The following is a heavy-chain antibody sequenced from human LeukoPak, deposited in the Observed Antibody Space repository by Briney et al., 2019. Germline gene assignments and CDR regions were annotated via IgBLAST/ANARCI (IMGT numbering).Heavy chain of an antibody. V-gene: IGHV3-30*04. J-gene: IGHJ4*02. CDR1: GFTFSSYA. CDR2: ISYDGSSE. CDR3: ASPLRRYSYNSSGFFCIAY. Sequence: GGSLRLSCAASGFTFSSYAMHWVRQAPGKGLEWVAIISYDGSSEYYGDSVKGRFPISRYNSKNALYLQMNSLRAEDTAVYYCASPLRRYSYNSSGFFCIAYWGQGTLVAVSS. D-gene: IGHD3-22*01.